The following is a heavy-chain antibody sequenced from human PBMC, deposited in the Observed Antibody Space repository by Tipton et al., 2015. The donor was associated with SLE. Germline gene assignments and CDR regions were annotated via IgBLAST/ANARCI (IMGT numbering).Heavy chain of an antibody. V-gene: IGHV4-39*07. CDR2: LYYSGST. CDR1: GGSISSSSYY. Sequence: TLSLTCTVSGGSISSSSYYWGWIRQPPGKGLEWIGSLYYSGSTNYNPSLKSRVTISVDTSKNQFSLKLSSVTAADTAVYYCAREGRREQLALDYWGQGTMVTVSS. CDR3: AREGRREQLALDY. D-gene: IGHD6-6*01. J-gene: IGHJ3*01.